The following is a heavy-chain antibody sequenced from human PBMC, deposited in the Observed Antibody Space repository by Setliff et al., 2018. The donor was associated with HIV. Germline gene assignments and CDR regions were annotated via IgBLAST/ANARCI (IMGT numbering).Heavy chain of an antibody. D-gene: IGHD3-10*01. Sequence: GGSLRLSCAAPGFTFSSYAMSWVRQAPGKGLEWVSATSGSGVGTYYADSVKGRFTISRDNSKNTLYLQMNSLRAEDTAVYYCAKHRDFGSGSYSDHWGQGTKVTVSS. V-gene: IGHV3-23*01. CDR2: TSGSGVGT. CDR1: GFTFSSYA. J-gene: IGHJ4*02. CDR3: AKHRDFGSGSYSDH.